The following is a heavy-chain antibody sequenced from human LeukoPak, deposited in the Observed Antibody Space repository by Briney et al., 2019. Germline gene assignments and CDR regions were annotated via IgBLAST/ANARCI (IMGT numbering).Heavy chain of an antibody. J-gene: IGHJ4*02. V-gene: IGHV4-39*07. CDR3: VRSGMIVVVITQDY. CDR2: MYFSGTT. Sequence: SETLSLTCSVSGVPISSRSYYWGWIRQPPGKGLEWIGSMYFSGTTYYNPSLKSRVTISVDTSKNQFSLKLSSVTAADTAVYYCVRSGMIVVVITQDYWGQGTLVTVSS. CDR1: GVPISSRSYY. D-gene: IGHD3-22*01.